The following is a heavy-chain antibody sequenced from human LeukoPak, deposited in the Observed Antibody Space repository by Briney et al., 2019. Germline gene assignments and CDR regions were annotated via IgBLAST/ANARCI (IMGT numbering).Heavy chain of an antibody. CDR2: ISGSGGST. J-gene: IGHJ6*03. Sequence: GGSLRLSCAASGFTFSKYAMSWVRQAPGKGLEGVAAISGSGGSTYYPVSLKRRFTISRANSQNTLYLQMNSLTAQDTAVYYCARGDSSSWYRWDYYYYMDVWGKGTTVTVSS. CDR3: ARGDSSSWYRWDYYYYMDV. D-gene: IGHD6-13*01. V-gene: IGHV3-23*01. CDR1: GFTFSKYA.